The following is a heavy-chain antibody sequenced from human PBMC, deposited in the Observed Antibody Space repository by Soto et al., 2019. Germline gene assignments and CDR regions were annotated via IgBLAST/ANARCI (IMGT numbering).Heavy chain of an antibody. J-gene: IGHJ5*02. CDR2: IIPIFGTA. CDR1: GGTFSSYA. Sequence: ASVKVSCKASGGTFSSYAISWVRQAPGQGLEWMGGIIPIFGTANYAQKFQGRVTITADESTSTAYMELSSLRSEDTAVYYCARGIIVVVPAAPSTGWFDPWGQGTLVTVSS. D-gene: IGHD2-2*01. V-gene: IGHV1-69*13. CDR3: ARGIIVVVPAAPSTGWFDP.